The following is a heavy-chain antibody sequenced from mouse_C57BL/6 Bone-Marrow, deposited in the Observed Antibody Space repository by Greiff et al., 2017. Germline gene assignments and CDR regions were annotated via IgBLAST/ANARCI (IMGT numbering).Heavy chain of an antibody. V-gene: IGHV1-82*01. Sequence: VQLQQSGPELVKPGASVKISCKASGYAFSSSWMNWVKQRPGKGLEWIGRIYPGDGDTNYNGKFKGKATLTADKSSSTAYMQLSSLTSEDSAVYFCANEDWDYAMDYWGQGTSVTVSS. CDR1: GYAFSSSW. J-gene: IGHJ4*01. D-gene: IGHD4-1*01. CDR2: IYPGDGDT. CDR3: ANEDWDYAMDY.